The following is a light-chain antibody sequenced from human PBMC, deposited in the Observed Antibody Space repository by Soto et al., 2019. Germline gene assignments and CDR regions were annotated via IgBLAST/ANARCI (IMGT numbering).Light chain of an antibody. CDR1: QSVSSN. V-gene: IGKV3D-15*01. Sequence: IVLTHSPGTLSFSPGEMATLSFGASQSVSSNLAWHQQRPGQAPRLLIYGASTRATGVPARFSGGGSGTEFTLTITSLQSEDFAVYWCQQYNNWPLTFGPGTRLEIK. J-gene: IGKJ5*01. CDR2: GAS. CDR3: QQYNNWPLT.